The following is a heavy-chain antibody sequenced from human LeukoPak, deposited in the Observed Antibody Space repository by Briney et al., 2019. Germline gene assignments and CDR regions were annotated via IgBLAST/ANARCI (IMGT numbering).Heavy chain of an antibody. CDR1: GYTFTGYF. CDR2: MNPNSGNT. J-gene: IGHJ6*03. V-gene: IGHV1-8*02. D-gene: IGHD2-15*01. CDR3: ARGGYCSGGSCYVGIYYYYYMDV. Sequence: GASVKVSCKASGYTFTGYFIHWVRQAPGQGLEWMGWMNPNSGNTGYAQKFQGRVTMTRNTSISTAYMELSSLRSEDTAVYYCARGGYCSGGSCYVGIYYYYYMDVWGKGTTVTVSS.